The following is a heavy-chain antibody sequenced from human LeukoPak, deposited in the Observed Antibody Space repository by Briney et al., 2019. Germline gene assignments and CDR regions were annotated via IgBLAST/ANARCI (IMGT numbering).Heavy chain of an antibody. CDR2: IKQDGSEK. Sequence: PGGSLRLSCEASGFTFRDYWMTWVRQAPGKGLEWVANIKQDGSEKYYVDSVKGRFTISRDNAKNSLYLQMNSLRAEDTAVYYCARISGYDLGDYWGQGTLVTVSS. CDR1: GFTFRDYW. J-gene: IGHJ4*02. CDR3: ARISGYDLGDY. D-gene: IGHD5-12*01. V-gene: IGHV3-7*01.